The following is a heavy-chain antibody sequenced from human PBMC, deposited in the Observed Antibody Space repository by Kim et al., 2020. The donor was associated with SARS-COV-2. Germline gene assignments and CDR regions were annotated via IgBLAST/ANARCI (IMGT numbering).Heavy chain of an antibody. CDR2: IIPIFGTA. J-gene: IGHJ6*02. Sequence: SVKVSCKASGGTFSSYAISWVRQAPGQGLEWMGGIIPIFGTANYAQKFQGRVTITADESTSTAYMELSSLRSEDTAVYYCASVADNNWNDAELYYYYGMDVWGQGTTVTVSS. CDR3: ASVADNNWNDAELYYYYGMDV. CDR1: GGTFSSYA. D-gene: IGHD1-20*01. V-gene: IGHV1-69*13.